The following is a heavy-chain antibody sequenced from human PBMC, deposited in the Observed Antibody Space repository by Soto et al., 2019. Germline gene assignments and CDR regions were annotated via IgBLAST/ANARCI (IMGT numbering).Heavy chain of an antibody. D-gene: IGHD2-15*01. V-gene: IGHV3-66*01. CDR1: GFTVSSNY. Sequence: GGSLRLSCAASGFTVSSNYMSWVRQAPGKGLEWVSVIYSGGSTYYADSVKGRFTISRDNSKNTLYLQMNSLRAEDTAVYYCARARKDIVVVVAATYFDYWGQGTLVTVSS. J-gene: IGHJ4*02. CDR3: ARARKDIVVVVAATYFDY. CDR2: IYSGGST.